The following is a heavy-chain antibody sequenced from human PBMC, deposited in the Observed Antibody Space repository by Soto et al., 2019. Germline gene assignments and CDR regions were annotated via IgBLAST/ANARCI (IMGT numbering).Heavy chain of an antibody. Sequence: GGSLRLSCAASGFTFGIYWMSWVRQAPGKGLEWLATIKWDASEKKYVDSVKGRFTMSRDNAKNSLYLQMDSLRAEDTAVYYCAKDLPPHYDILTGPDYWGQGTLVTV. CDR2: IKWDASEK. CDR1: GFTFGIYW. J-gene: IGHJ4*02. V-gene: IGHV3-7*01. D-gene: IGHD3-9*01. CDR3: AKDLPPHYDILTGPDY.